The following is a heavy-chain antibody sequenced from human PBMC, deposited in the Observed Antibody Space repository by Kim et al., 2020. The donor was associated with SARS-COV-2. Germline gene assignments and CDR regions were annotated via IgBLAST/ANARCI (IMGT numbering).Heavy chain of an antibody. V-gene: IGHV4-39*01. D-gene: IGHD4-17*01. J-gene: IGHJ4*02. CDR1: GGSISSSSYY. Sequence: SETLSLTCTVSGGSISSSSYYWGWIRQPPGKGLEWIGSIYYSGSTYYNPSLKSRVTISVDTSKNQFSLKLSSVTAADTAVYYCARQGDYGDYLPWFWGQGTLVTVSS. CDR3: ARQGDYGDYLPWF. CDR2: IYYSGST.